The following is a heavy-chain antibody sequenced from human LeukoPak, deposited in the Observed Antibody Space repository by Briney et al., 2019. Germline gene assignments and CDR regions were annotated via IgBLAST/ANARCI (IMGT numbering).Heavy chain of an antibody. CDR3: AREADGYTSDY. Sequence: GGSLRLSCAASGFTFSSYGMHWVRQAPGKGLEWVAVIWYDGSNKYYADSVKGRFTISRDNSKNTLYLQMNSLRTEDTAVYYCAREADGYTSDYWGQGTLVTVSS. D-gene: IGHD5-24*01. V-gene: IGHV3-33*01. CDR2: IWYDGSNK. CDR1: GFTFSSYG. J-gene: IGHJ4*02.